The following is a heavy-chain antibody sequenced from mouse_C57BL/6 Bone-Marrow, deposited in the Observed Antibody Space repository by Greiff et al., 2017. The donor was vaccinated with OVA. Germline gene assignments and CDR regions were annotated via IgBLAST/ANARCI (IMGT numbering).Heavy chain of an antibody. D-gene: IGHD2-2*01. Sequence: EVHLVESGGGLVKPGGSLKLSCAASGFTFSSYAMSWVRQTPEKRLEWVATISDGGSYTYYPDNVKGRFTISRDNAKNNLYLQMSHLKSEDTAMYYGARRGLRRGYYAMDYWGQGTSVTVSS. J-gene: IGHJ4*01. V-gene: IGHV5-4*03. CDR3: ARRGLRRGYYAMDY. CDR1: GFTFSSYA. CDR2: ISDGGSYT.